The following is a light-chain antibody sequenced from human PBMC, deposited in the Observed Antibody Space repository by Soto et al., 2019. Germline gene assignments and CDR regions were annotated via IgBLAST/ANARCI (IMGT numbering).Light chain of an antibody. CDR1: QSISIH. Sequence: DIQMTQSPSTLSASAGDRVTIICRASQSISIHLAWYQQKPGKAPKLLINDASSLESGVPSRFTGSGSGTEFTLTISNLQPDDFATYYCQQFHSFPITFGQGTRLEIK. CDR2: DAS. J-gene: IGKJ5*01. CDR3: QQFHSFPIT. V-gene: IGKV1-5*02.